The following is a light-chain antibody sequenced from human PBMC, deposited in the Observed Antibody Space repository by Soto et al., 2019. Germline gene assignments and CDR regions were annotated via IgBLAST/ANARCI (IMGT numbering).Light chain of an antibody. V-gene: IGLV2-8*01. CDR1: SSDVGGYNY. CDR3: GSYAGNTNFV. J-gene: IGLJ1*01. Sequence: QSALTQPPSASGSPGQSVAISCTGTSSDVGGYNYVSWYQQHPGKAPKLMIYEVNKRPSGVPDRFSGSKSGNTASLTVSGLLAEDEADYYCGSYAGNTNFVFGTGTKVTVL. CDR2: EVN.